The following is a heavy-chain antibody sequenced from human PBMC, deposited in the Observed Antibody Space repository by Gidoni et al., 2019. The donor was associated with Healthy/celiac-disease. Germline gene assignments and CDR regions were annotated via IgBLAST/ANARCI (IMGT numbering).Heavy chain of an antibody. CDR2: IKQDGSEK. D-gene: IGHD6-19*01. CDR1: GFTVSSYW. J-gene: IGHJ4*02. CDR3: ARDIAVAGNDY. V-gene: IGHV3-7*01. Sequence: EVQLVESGGGLVQPGGSLRLSCAASGFTVSSYWMSWVRQAPGKGLEWVANIKQDGSEKYYVDSVKGRFTISRDNAKNSLYLQMNSLRAEDTAVYYCARDIAVAGNDYWGQGTLVTVSS.